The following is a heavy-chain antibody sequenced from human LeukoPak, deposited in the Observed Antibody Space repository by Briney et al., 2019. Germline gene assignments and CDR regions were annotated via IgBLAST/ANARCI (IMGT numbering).Heavy chain of an antibody. D-gene: IGHD1-7*01. Sequence: SETLSLTCTVSGGSISSSSYYWGWIRQPPGKDLEWIGSIHYSGNTYYNPSLKSRVTISVDTSKNQFSLKLSSVTAADTAVYHCARENWNSYYFDYWGQGTLVTVSS. J-gene: IGHJ4*02. CDR1: GGSISSSSYY. CDR3: ARENWNSYYFDY. CDR2: IHYSGNT. V-gene: IGHV4-39*07.